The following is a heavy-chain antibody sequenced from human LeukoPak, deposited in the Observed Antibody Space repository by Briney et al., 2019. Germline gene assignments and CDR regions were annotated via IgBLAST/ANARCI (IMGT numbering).Heavy chain of an antibody. CDR3: ARDRGYCSSTSCYSLGY. CDR2: INPIFGTA. V-gene: IGHV1-69*05. D-gene: IGHD2-2*02. CDR1: GGTFSSYA. Sequence: VASVKVSCKASGGTFSSYAISWVRQAPGQGLEWMGGINPIFGTANYAQKVQGRVTITTDESTSTAYMELSSLRSEDTAVYYCARDRGYCSSTSCYSLGYWGQGTLVTVSS. J-gene: IGHJ4*02.